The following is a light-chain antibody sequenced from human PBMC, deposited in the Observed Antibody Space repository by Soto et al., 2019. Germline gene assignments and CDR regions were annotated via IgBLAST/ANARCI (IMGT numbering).Light chain of an antibody. CDR3: DSHTTSNTRV. CDR1: RRDVGAYDY. Sequence: QSALTQPASVSGSPGQSIAISCTGTRRDVGAYDYVSWYQQHPDKAPKLIIYEVSHRPAGVSNRFSASKYVNTATLTISGLQTEDEADYYCDSHTTSNTRVFGTGTKLTVL. CDR2: EVS. V-gene: IGLV2-14*03. J-gene: IGLJ1*01.